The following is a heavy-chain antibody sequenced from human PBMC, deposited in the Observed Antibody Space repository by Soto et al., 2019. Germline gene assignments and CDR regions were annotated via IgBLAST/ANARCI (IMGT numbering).Heavy chain of an antibody. J-gene: IGHJ6*02. CDR1: GYTFTGYY. D-gene: IGHD2-2*01. V-gene: IGHV1-2*02. Sequence: RASVKVSCKASGYTFTGYYMHWVRQAPGQGLEWMGWINPNSGGTNYAQKFQGRVTMTRDTSISTAYMELSRLRSDDTAVYYCAREIVVVPGRVGYYGMDVWGQGTTVTVSS. CDR3: AREIVVVPGRVGYYGMDV. CDR2: INPNSGGT.